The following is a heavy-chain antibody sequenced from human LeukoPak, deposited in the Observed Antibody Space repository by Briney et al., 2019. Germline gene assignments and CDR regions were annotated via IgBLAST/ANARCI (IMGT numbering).Heavy chain of an antibody. CDR3: ARDREQRGLDY. J-gene: IGHJ4*02. Sequence: SETLSLTCAVSGGSISSSNWWSRVRQPPGKGLEWIGEIYHSGSTNYNPSLKSRVTISVDKSKNQLSLKVSSVTAADTAVYYCARDREQRGLDYWGQGTLVTVSS. CDR2: IYHSGST. V-gene: IGHV4-4*02. CDR1: GGSISSSNW. D-gene: IGHD1/OR15-1a*01.